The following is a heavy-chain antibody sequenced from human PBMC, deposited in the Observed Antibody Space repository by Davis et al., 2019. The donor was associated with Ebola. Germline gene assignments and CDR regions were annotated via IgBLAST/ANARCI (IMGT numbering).Heavy chain of an antibody. D-gene: IGHD3-3*01. CDR1: GGSISSGDYY. CDR3: ARAHYDFWSGYYTVYYFDY. Sequence: SETLSLTCTVSGGSISSGDYYWSWIRQPPGKGLEWIGYIYYSGSTYYNPSLKSRVTISVDTSKNQFSLKLSSVTAADTAVYYCARAHYDFWSGYYTVYYFDYWGQGTLVTVSS. CDR2: IYYSGST. J-gene: IGHJ4*02. V-gene: IGHV4-30-4*02.